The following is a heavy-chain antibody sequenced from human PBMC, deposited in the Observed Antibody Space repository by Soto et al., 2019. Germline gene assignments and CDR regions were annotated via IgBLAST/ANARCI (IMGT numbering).Heavy chain of an antibody. CDR1: GGSFSGYY. V-gene: IGHV4-34*01. J-gene: IGHJ4*02. CDR3: ARGWGSGWDFDY. Sequence: QVQLQQWGAGLLKPSETLSLTCAVYGGSFSGYYWSWIRQPPGKGLEWIGEINHSGSTNYNPSLKSRVTISVDTSKNQFSRKLSSVTAADTAVYYCARGWGSGWDFDYWGQGTLVTVSS. CDR2: INHSGST. D-gene: IGHD6-19*01.